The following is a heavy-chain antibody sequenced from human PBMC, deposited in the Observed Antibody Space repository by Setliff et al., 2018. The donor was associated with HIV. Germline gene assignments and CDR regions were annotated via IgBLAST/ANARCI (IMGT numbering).Heavy chain of an antibody. CDR2: ISGSGGST. J-gene: IGHJ6*02. CDR1: GFTFSSYD. D-gene: IGHD1-26*01. CDR3: AKPLTQWGVSPYHYAFGV. Sequence: PGGSLRLSCEASGFTFSSYDFHWVRQAAGKGLEWVSGISGSGGSTYYADSVKGRFTISRDNSKSTLYLQMNSLRVEDTAIYYCAKPLTQWGVSPYHYAFGVWGQGTTVTVSS. V-gene: IGHV3-23*01.